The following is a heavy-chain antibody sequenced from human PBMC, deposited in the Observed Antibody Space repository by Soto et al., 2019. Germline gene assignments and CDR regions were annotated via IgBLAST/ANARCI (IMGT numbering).Heavy chain of an antibody. J-gene: IGHJ4*02. CDR2: INPIGGTT. CDR3: ARDLTSGDY. CDR1: GGTFSSYA. Sequence: GASVEVSCKASGGTFSSYAMSWVRQAPGQGLEWMGVINPIGGTTNYAQKFQGRVTMTRDTFTNTVYMELCSLRSEDPSIYYCARDLTSGDYWGQGTLVTVSS. V-gene: IGHV1-69*05. D-gene: IGHD7-27*01.